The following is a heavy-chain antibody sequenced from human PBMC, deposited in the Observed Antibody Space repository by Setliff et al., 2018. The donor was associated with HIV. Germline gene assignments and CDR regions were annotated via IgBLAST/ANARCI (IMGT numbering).Heavy chain of an antibody. V-gene: IGHV1-46*01. D-gene: IGHD3-3*01. Sequence: ASVKVSCKASGYTFSDYYFHWVRQAPGQGLEWMGVINPSSGGTHYAQKFQGRVTMARDTSTTTVYMDLSSLTSEDTAVYFCVRDRGDATIFSWGHYFDYWGPGTLVTVSS. CDR1: GYTFSDYY. CDR2: INPSSGGT. J-gene: IGHJ4*02. CDR3: VRDRGDATIFSWGHYFDY.